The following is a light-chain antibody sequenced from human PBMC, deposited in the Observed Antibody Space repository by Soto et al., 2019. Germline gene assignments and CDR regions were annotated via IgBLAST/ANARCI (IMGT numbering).Light chain of an antibody. CDR3: AAWDDRLNGVV. CDR2: TNN. Sequence: QSVLAQPPSASGTPGQRVTISCSGSSSNLGSNTVSWYQQFPGTAPKLLIYTNNQRPSGVPARFSGSKSGTSASLAISGLQSEDEASYYCAAWDDRLNGVVFGGGTKLTVL. V-gene: IGLV1-44*01. J-gene: IGLJ2*01. CDR1: SSNLGSNT.